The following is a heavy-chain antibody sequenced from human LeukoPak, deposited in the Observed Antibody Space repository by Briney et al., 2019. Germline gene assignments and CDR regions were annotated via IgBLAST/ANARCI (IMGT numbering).Heavy chain of an antibody. CDR3: ARLLNNDGSGDPDNFDM. V-gene: IGHV4-59*11. CDR2: IYYSGKT. Sequence: SESLSLTCTVSSGSMSGHYWSWIRQSPGKGLQWIGYIYYSGKTYYNPSLQSRVTLSVDTSRNHFSLRLASVTAADTALCYCARLLNNDGSGDPDNFDMWGLGTMVTVSS. J-gene: IGHJ3*02. CDR1: SGSMSGHY. D-gene: IGHD3-22*01.